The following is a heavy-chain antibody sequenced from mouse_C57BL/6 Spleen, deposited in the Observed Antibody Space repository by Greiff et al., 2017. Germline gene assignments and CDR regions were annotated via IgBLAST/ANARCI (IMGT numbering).Heavy chain of an antibody. CDR2: IYPGSGST. V-gene: IGHV1-55*01. Sequence: VQLQQPGAELVMPGASVKLSCKASGYTFTSYWMHWVKQRPGQGLEWIGDIYPGSGSTNYNEKFKSKATLTVDTSSSTAYMQLSSLTSEDSAVYYCARRYYYGSSLYWYFDVWGTGTTVTVSS. CDR1: GYTFTSYW. J-gene: IGHJ1*03. CDR3: ARRYYYGSSLYWYFDV. D-gene: IGHD1-1*01.